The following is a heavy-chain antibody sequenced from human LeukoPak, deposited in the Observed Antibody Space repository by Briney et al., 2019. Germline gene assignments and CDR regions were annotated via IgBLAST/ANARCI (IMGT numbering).Heavy chain of an antibody. CDR1: GFTFSSYA. V-gene: IGHV3-7*01. CDR3: ARIDMTTVTRLKRIFDY. Sequence: PGGSLRLSCAASGFTFSSYAMSWVRQAPGKGLEWVANIKQDGSEKYYVDSVKGRFTISRDNAKNSLYLQMNSLRAEDTAVYYCARIDMTTVTRLKRIFDYWGQGTLVTVSS. D-gene: IGHD4-17*01. J-gene: IGHJ4*02. CDR2: IKQDGSEK.